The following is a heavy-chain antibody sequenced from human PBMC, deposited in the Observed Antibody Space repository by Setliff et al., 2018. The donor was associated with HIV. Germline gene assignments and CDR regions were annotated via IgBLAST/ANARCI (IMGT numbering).Heavy chain of an antibody. CDR1: GFTFNNYV. V-gene: IGHV1-3*03. J-gene: IGHJ3*01. Sequence: ASVKVSCKASGFTFNNYVIHWVRQAPGQRLEWMGWINIYNGYIKYSEEFQARVTMARDTFANTAYMELSGLRSEDTAVYYCSRFSTRDTFDVGGQGTTVTVSS. D-gene: IGHD2-2*01. CDR3: SRFSTRDTFDV. CDR2: INIYNGYI.